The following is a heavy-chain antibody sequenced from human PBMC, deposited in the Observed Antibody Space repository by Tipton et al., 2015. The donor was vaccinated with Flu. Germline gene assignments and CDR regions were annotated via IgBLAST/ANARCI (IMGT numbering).Heavy chain of an antibody. Sequence: TLSLTCTVSGGSLSSFYWTWIRQPAGKGLEWIGRIYSSGITKYNPSLKSRVTMSVDTSKNQFSLSLSSVTAADTAVYYCARGARIPYYFNYWGPGTLVTVSS. CDR3: ARGARIPYYFNY. CDR1: GGSLSSFY. V-gene: IGHV4-4*07. J-gene: IGHJ4*02. CDR2: IYSSGIT. D-gene: IGHD2-2*01.